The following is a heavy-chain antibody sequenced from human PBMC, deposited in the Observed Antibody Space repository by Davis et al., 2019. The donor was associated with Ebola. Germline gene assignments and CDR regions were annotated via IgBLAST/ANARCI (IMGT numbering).Heavy chain of an antibody. CDR1: GYTFTSYD. J-gene: IGHJ4*02. CDR2: IKPDTYDP. Sequence: ASVKVSCKASGYTFTSYDINWVRQAPGQGLEWMGVIKPDTYDPIYAQRFQGRVTMTTDTSTSTVYMELSRMRSEDTAVYYCARDGMGDYVLDYWGQGTLVTVSS. CDR3: ARDGMGDYVLDY. D-gene: IGHD4-17*01. V-gene: IGHV1-8*01.